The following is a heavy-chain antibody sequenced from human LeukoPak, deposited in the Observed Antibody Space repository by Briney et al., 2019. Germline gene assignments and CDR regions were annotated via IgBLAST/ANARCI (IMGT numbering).Heavy chain of an antibody. CDR1: GGSISSYY. D-gene: IGHD2-2*01. Sequence: SETLSLTCTVSGGSISSYYWSWLRQPPGKGLEWIGYIYYSGSTNYNPSLKSRVTISVDTSKNQFSLKLSSVTAADTAVYYCARDHRPRDCSSTSCYPQGGYYYYGMDVWGQGTTVTVSS. V-gene: IGHV4-59*01. J-gene: IGHJ6*02. CDR2: IYYSGST. CDR3: ARDHRPRDCSSTSCYPQGGYYYYGMDV.